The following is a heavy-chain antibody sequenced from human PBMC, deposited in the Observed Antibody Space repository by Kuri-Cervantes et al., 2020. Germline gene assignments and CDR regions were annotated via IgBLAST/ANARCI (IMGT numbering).Heavy chain of an antibody. V-gene: IGHV3-21*04. CDR3: ARDGQWTFDY. Sequence: ETLSLTCAASGFTFSSYSMNWVRQAPGKGLEWVSSISSSSSYIYYADSVKGRFTISRDNAKNSLYLQMNSLRAEDTAVYYCARDGQWTFDYWGQGTLVTVSS. D-gene: IGHD6-19*01. CDR1: GFTFSSYS. CDR2: ISSSSSYI. J-gene: IGHJ4*02.